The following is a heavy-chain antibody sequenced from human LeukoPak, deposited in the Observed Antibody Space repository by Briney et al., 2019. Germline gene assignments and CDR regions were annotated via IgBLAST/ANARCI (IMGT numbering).Heavy chain of an antibody. CDR2: IWYDGTKE. CDR1: GFMFSSYG. CDR3: AAASGYSFFEH. D-gene: IGHD6-13*01. J-gene: IGHJ1*01. Sequence: GGSLRLSCAASGFMFSSYGMHWVRQPPGKGLEWVSIIWYDGTKEHYANSVKGRFSISRDDSKNTVYLHMDSLRVEDTAVYYCAAASGYSFFEHLGQGTLVIVSS. V-gene: IGHV3-33*03.